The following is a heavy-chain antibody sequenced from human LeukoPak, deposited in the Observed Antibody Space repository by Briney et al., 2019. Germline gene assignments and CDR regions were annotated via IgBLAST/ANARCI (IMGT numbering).Heavy chain of an antibody. Sequence: PGGSLRLSCAASGFTFDDYAMHWVRQAPGKGLEWVSAISGSGGSTYYADSVKGRFTISRDNSKNTLYLQMNSLRAEDTAVYYCAKSNALWGYCSGGSCYAGGFDYWGQGTLVTVSS. D-gene: IGHD2-15*01. J-gene: IGHJ4*02. V-gene: IGHV3-23*01. CDR1: GFTFDDYA. CDR2: ISGSGGST. CDR3: AKSNALWGYCSGGSCYAGGFDY.